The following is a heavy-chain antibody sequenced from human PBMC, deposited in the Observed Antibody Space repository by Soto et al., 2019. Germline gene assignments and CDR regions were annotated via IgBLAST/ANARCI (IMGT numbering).Heavy chain of an antibody. CDR1: GYTFSNYG. Sequence: AAVNVSCKASGYTFSNYGISGVRQAPGQGLEWMGWISAYNGKTYDAERLQGRVTMTTDTSTSTAYMELRSLRSDDTAVYYCAREANCGSDCYSPAEYSQHWGQGTLVTVSS. J-gene: IGHJ1*01. CDR3: AREANCGSDCYSPAEYSQH. CDR2: ISAYNGKT. V-gene: IGHV1-18*04. D-gene: IGHD2-21*02.